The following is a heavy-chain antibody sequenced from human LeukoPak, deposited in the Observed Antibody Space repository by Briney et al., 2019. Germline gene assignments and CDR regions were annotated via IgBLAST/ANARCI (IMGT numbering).Heavy chain of an antibody. CDR1: GFTFSSYS. CDR3: AKRDDSSGNLDAFDI. D-gene: IGHD3-22*01. V-gene: IGHV3-21*04. J-gene: IGHJ3*02. Sequence: KTGGSLRLSCAASGFTFSSYSMNWVRQAPGKGLEWVSSITSSSSYIYYADSVKGRFTISRDNSKNTLYLQMNSLRAEDTAVYYCAKRDDSSGNLDAFDIWGQGTMVTVSS. CDR2: ITSSSSYI.